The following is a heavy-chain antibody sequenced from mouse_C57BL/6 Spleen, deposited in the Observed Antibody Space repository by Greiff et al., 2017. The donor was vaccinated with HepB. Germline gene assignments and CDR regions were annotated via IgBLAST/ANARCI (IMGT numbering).Heavy chain of an antibody. J-gene: IGHJ3*01. CDR2: IYPGDGDT. Sequence: LVESGAELVKPGASVKISCKASGYAFSSYWMNWVKQRPGKGLEWIGQIYPGDGDTNYNGKFKGKATLTADKSSSTAYMQLSSLTSEDSAVYFCAREDGGPWFAYWGQGTLVTVSA. D-gene: IGHD1-1*01. V-gene: IGHV1-80*01. CDR3: AREDGGPWFAY. CDR1: GYAFSSYW.